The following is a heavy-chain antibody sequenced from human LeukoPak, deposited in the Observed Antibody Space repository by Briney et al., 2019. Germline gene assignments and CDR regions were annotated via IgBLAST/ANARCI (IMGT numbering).Heavy chain of an antibody. J-gene: IGHJ4*02. CDR1: GFTFSSYW. V-gene: IGHV3-74*01. CDR2: INSDGSST. D-gene: IGHD3-22*01. Sequence: PGGSLRLSCAASGFTFSSYWMHWVRQAPGKGLVWVARINSDGSSTIYADSVKGRFTISRDNAKNTLYLQMNSLRAEDTAVHYCASSSQYYYDSSDLDYWGQGTLVTVSS. CDR3: ASSSQYYYDSSDLDY.